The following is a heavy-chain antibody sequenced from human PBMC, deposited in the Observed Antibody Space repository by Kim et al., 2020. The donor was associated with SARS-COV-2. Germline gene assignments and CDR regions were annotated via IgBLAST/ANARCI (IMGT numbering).Heavy chain of an antibody. D-gene: IGHD6-19*01. V-gene: IGHV1-46*01. CDR3: ARGSALPRGYSSAIPVRDYYYYGMDV. CDR2: INPSGGST. Sequence: ASVKVSCKASGYTFTSYYMHWVRQAPGQGLEWMGIINPSGGSTSYAQKFQGRVTMTRDTSTSTVYMELSSLRSEDTAVYYCARGSALPRGYSSAIPVRDYYYYGMDVWGQGTTVTVSS. J-gene: IGHJ6*02. CDR1: GYTFTSYY.